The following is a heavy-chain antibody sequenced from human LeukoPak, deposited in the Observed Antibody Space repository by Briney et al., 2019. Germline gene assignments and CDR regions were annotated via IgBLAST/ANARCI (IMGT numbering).Heavy chain of an antibody. CDR1: GGSFSGYY. CDR2: INHSGST. J-gene: IGHJ6*02. V-gene: IGHV4-34*01. D-gene: IGHD5-18*01. CDR3: ARGGPTTAMVTWYYYYGMDV. Sequence: SETLSLTCAVYGGSFSGYYWSWIRQPPGKGLEWFGEINHSGSTNYNPSLKSRVTISVATSQTQFSLQLSPVTAADTAVYYRARGGPTTAMVTWYYYYGMDVWGQGTTVTVSS.